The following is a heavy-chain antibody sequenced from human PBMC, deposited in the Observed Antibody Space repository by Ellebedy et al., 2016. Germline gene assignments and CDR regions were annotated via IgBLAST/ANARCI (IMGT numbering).Heavy chain of an antibody. CDR2: ISYDGYNR. D-gene: IGHD6-19*01. CDR3: ARGFSSSLDY. V-gene: IGHV3-30-3*01. J-gene: IGHJ4*02. Sequence: GGSLRLSCAASGLTISDFPVHWVRQAPGKGLEWVAMISYDGYNRFYADSVKGRFTTSRDNSKHTVFLQMNSLRTEDTAVYFCARGFSSSLDYWGQGTLVTVSS. CDR1: GLTISDFP.